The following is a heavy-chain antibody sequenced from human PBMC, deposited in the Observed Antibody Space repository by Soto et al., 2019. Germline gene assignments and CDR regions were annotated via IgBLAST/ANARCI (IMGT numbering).Heavy chain of an antibody. D-gene: IGHD6-6*01. CDR1: GYTFTDYY. CDR2: INPSNGDT. J-gene: IGHJ6*01. CDR3: AILGQYRISVGQHDV. Sequence: SSVNVCCKASGYTFTDYYVHWVRQAPGQGLEWMGWINPSNGDTNYVQKFQGRVTMTRDTSISTAYMELSRLRSDDTAMYFCAILGQYRISVGQHDVW. V-gene: IGHV1-2*02.